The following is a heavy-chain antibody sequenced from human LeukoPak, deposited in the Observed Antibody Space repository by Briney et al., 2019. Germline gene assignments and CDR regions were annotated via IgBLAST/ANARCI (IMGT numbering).Heavy chain of an antibody. D-gene: IGHD6-13*01. V-gene: IGHV3-20*04. J-gene: IGHJ6*03. Sequence: GGSLRLSCAASGFTFDDYGMSWVRQAPGKGLEWVSGINWNGGSTGYADSVKGRFTISRDNAKNSLYLQMNSLRAEDTALYYCARDGSSRSPDYYYYYMDVWGKGTTVTVSS. CDR2: INWNGGST. CDR1: GFTFDDYG. CDR3: ARDGSSRSPDYYYYYMDV.